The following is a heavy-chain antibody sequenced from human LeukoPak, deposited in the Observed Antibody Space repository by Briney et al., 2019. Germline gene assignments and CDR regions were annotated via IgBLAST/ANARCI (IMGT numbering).Heavy chain of an antibody. CDR1: GYTFTSYG. Sequence: GASVKVSCKASGYTFTSYGISWVRQAPGQGLEWMGWISAYNGNTNYAQKLQGRVTMTTDTPTSTAYMELRSLRSDDTAVYYCARAPNAGGNGAFDIWGQGTMVTVSS. CDR3: ARAPNAGGNGAFDI. CDR2: ISAYNGNT. J-gene: IGHJ3*02. D-gene: IGHD4-23*01. V-gene: IGHV1-18*01.